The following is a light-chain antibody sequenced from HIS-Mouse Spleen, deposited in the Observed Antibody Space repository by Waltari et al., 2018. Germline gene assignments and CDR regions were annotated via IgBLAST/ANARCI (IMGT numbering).Light chain of an antibody. CDR2: KDS. V-gene: IGLV3-25*03. CDR3: QSADSSGTYQDVV. Sequence: SYELTQPPSVSVSPGQTARITCFGDALPKQYAYWSQQKPGQAPVLVIYKDSERPSGIPERFSGSSSGTTVTLTISGVQAEDEADYYCQSADSSGTYQDVVFGGGTKLTVL. CDR1: ALPKQY. J-gene: IGLJ2*01.